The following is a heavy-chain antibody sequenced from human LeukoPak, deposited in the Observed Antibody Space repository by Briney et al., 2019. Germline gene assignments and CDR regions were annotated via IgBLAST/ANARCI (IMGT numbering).Heavy chain of an antibody. J-gene: IGHJ6*02. CDR1: GFTFSSYG. CDR2: IWYDESNK. CDR3: AIPPPGGGDSGMDV. D-gene: IGHD2-21*01. V-gene: IGHV3-33*01. Sequence: GGSLRLSCAASGFTFSSYGMHWVRQAPGKGLEWVAVIWYDESNKYYADSVKGRFTISRDNSKNTLYLQMNSLRAEDTAVYYCAIPPPGGGDSGMDVWGQGTTVTVSS.